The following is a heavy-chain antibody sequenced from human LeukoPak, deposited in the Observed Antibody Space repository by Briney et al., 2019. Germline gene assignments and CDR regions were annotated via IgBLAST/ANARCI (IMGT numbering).Heavy chain of an antibody. D-gene: IGHD2-15*01. CDR1: GFTFSSYA. J-gene: IGHJ5*02. V-gene: IGHV3-30*04. Sequence: GGSLRLSCAASGFTFSSYAMHWVRQAPGKGLEWVAVISYGGSNKYYADSVKGRFTISRDNSKNTLYLQMNSLRAEDTAVYYCARGHSLYRFVVVVAATIENNWFDPWGQGTLVTVSS. CDR2: ISYGGSNK. CDR3: ARGHSLYRFVVVVAATIENNWFDP.